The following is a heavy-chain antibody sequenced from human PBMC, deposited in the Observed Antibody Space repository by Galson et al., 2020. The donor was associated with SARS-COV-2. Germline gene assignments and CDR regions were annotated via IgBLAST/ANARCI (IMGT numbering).Heavy chain of an antibody. CDR3: ARASNYGYWFDP. D-gene: IGHD4-4*01. V-gene: IGHV4-34*01. J-gene: IGHJ5*02. CDR1: GGSFSGYY. CDR2: INHSGST. Sequence: SETLSLTCAVYGGSFSGYYWSWIRQPPGKGLEWIGEINHSGSTNYNPSLKSRVTISVDTSKNQFSLKLSSVTAADTAVYYCARASNYGYWFDPWGQGTLVTVSS.